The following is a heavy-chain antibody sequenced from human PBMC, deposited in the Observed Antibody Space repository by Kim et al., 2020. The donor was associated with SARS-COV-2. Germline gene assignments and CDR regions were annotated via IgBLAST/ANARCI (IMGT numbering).Heavy chain of an antibody. CDR3: ARRKAMMAAAVRLGKLKNWFDP. CDR2: VNHSGNT. J-gene: IGHJ5*02. Sequence: SETLSLTCAVYGGCFSGYYWSWIRQPPGKGLEWIGEVNHSGNTNYNPSLRSRLAMSVDTSKSQFSLKLSSVTAADTAVYYCARRKAMMAAAVRLGKLKNWFDPWGQGTLVTVSS. CDR1: GGCFSGYY. D-gene: IGHD6-13*01. V-gene: IGHV4-34*01.